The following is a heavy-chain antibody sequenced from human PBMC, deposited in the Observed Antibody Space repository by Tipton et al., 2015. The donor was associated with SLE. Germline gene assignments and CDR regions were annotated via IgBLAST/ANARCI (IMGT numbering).Heavy chain of an antibody. V-gene: IGHV4-34*01. J-gene: IGHJ6*02. CDR2: INHSGST. D-gene: IGHD1-26*01. CDR3: ASRSGSYYDGFDYYYGMDV. CDR1: GGSFSGYY. Sequence: TLFLTCAVYGGSFSGYYWSWIRQPPGKGLEWIGEINHSGSTNYNPSLKSRVTISVDTSKNQFSLKLSSVTAADTAVYYCASRSGSYYDGFDYYYGMDVWGQGTTVTVSS.